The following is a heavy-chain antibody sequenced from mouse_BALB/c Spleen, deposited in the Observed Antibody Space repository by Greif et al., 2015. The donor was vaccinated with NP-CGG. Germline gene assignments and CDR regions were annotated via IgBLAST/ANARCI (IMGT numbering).Heavy chain of an antibody. D-gene: IGHD4-1*01. CDR2: IYPGSGNT. Sequence: VQLQQPGPELVKPGASVKISCKASGYTFTDYYINWVKQKPGQGLEWIGWIYPGSGNTKYNEKSKGKATLTVDTSSSTAYMQLSSLTSEDTAVYFCARRTGTEAMDYWGQGTSVTVSS. CDR1: GYTFTDYY. V-gene: IGHV1-84*02. CDR3: ARRTGTEAMDY. J-gene: IGHJ4*01.